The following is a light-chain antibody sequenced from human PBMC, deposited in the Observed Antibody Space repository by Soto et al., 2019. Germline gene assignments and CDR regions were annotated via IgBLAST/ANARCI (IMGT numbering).Light chain of an antibody. CDR1: QRVSSGY. CDR3: QQRSNWPPLT. J-gene: IGKJ5*01. V-gene: IGKV3D-20*02. CDR2: GAS. Sequence: EIVLTQSPGTLSLSPGERATLSCRASQRVSSGYLGWYQQRPGQAPRLLLYGASNRAAGIPDRFSGRGSETDFTLTISRLEPEDFAVYYCQQRSNWPPLTFGQGTRLEIK.